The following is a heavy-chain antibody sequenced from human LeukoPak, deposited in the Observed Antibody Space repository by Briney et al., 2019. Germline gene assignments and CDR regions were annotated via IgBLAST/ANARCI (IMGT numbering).Heavy chain of an antibody. D-gene: IGHD5-12*01. Sequence: GASVKVSCKASGYTFTGYYMHWVRQAPGQGLEWMGWINPNSGGTNYAQKFQGRVTMTRDTSISTAYMELSRLRSDDTAVYYCARARYSGYASRSSWFDPWGQGTLVTVSS. CDR3: ARARYSGYASRSSWFDP. CDR2: INPNSGGT. V-gene: IGHV1-2*02. J-gene: IGHJ5*02. CDR1: GYTFTGYY.